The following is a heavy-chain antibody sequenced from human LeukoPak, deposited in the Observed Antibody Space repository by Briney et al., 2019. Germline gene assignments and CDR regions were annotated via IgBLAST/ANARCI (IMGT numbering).Heavy chain of an antibody. J-gene: IGHJ4*02. CDR3: ARDKNYYDSSRYSHPLDY. V-gene: IGHV3-7*01. Sequence: TGGSLRLSCAASGFTFSSYWMSWVRQAPGKGLEWVANIKQDGSEKYYVDSVKGRFTISRDNAKNSLYLQMNSLRAEDTAVYYCARDKNYYDSSRYSHPLDYWGQGTLVTVSS. CDR1: GFTFSSYW. CDR2: IKQDGSEK. D-gene: IGHD3-22*01.